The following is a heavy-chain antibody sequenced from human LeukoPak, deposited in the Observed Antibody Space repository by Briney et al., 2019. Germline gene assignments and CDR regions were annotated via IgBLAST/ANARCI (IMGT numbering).Heavy chain of an antibody. D-gene: IGHD3-10*01. V-gene: IGHV3-15*01. Sequence: GGSPRLSCTASGFTFTNAGMSWVRHAPGQGLEWVGRGKSKSDGGTTDYPAPVKGTLIISRGESKNTPYLQMLSLKTDATAVYYCIRLWFGEFIWGQGTMVSVSS. CDR2: GKSKSDGGTT. CDR1: GFTFTNAG. CDR3: IRLWFGEFI. J-gene: IGHJ3*02.